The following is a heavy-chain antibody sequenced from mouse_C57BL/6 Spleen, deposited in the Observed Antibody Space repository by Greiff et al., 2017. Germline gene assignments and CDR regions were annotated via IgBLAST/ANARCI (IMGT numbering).Heavy chain of an antibody. CDR3: ARGRQLRLPY. CDR2: IYPRDGST. V-gene: IGHV1-78*01. CDR1: GYTFTDHT. J-gene: IGHJ2*01. Sequence: VQRVESDAELVKPGASVKISCKVSGYTFTDHTIHWMKQRPGQGLEWIGYIYPRDGSTKYNEKFKGRATLTADKSSSTAYMHLNSLASEDSAVYCCARGRQLRLPYWGQGTTLTVSS. D-gene: IGHD3-2*02.